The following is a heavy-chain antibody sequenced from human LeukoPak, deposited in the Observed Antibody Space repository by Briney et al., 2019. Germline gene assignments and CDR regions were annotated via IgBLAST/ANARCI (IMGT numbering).Heavy chain of an antibody. Sequence: ASVRVSCKAPGDNVTSYDICGVRQAPGQWLEWMGWISAYNGNTNYAQKLQGRVTMTTDTSTSTAYMELRSLRSDDTAVYYCAREDSNYAVDPWGQGTLVTVSS. CDR3: AREDSNYAVDP. D-gene: IGHD4-11*01. V-gene: IGHV1-18*01. CDR2: ISAYNGNT. CDR1: GDNVTSYD. J-gene: IGHJ5*02.